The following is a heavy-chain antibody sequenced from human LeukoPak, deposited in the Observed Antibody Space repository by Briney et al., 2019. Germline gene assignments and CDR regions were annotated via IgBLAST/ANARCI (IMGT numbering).Heavy chain of an antibody. J-gene: IGHJ4*02. D-gene: IGHD3-10*01. Sequence: GGSLRLSCAASGFTFDDYTMHWVRQAPGKGLEWVSLISWDGGSTYYADSVKGRFTISRDNSKNSLYLQMNSLRAEDTALYYCAKEGVYGSGVQNGGFDYWGQGTLVTVSS. CDR1: GFTFDDYT. CDR2: ISWDGGST. CDR3: AKEGVYGSGVQNGGFDY. V-gene: IGHV3-43D*03.